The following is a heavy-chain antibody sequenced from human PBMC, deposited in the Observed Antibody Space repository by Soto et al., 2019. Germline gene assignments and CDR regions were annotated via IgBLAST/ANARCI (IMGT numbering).Heavy chain of an antibody. D-gene: IGHD6-19*01. CDR1: GFTFSSYA. J-gene: IGHJ4*02. Sequence: EVQLLESGGGLVQPGGSLRLSCAASGFTFSSYAMSWVRQAPGKGLEWVSGISGGGGTTYYADSVKGRFTISRDNSKNTLYLQMNSLRAEDTAVYYCAGYSSCWMTDYWGQGTLVTVSS. CDR3: AGYSSCWMTDY. V-gene: IGHV3-23*01. CDR2: ISGGGGTT.